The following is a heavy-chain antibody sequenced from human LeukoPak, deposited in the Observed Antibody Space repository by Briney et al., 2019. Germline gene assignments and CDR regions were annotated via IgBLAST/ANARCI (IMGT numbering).Heavy chain of an antibody. J-gene: IGHJ4*02. V-gene: IGHV3-23*01. CDR1: GFTVSDNC. CDR2: ISGSGGST. Sequence: GGSLRLSCVASGFTVSDNCMSWVRQAPGKGLEWVSAISGSGGSTYYADSVKGRFTISRDNSKNTLYLQMNSLRAEDTAVYYCAKHGNYGDYHFDYWGQGTLVTVSS. CDR3: AKHGNYGDYHFDY. D-gene: IGHD4-17*01.